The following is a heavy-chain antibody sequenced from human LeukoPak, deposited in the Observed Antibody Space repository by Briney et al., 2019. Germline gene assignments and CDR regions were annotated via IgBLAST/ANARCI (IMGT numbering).Heavy chain of an antibody. Sequence: PGGSLRLSCAASGFTFGSYWMHWVREVPGEGLVWVARINGDGSTTSYADSVKGRFTISRDNAKNTLYLQMNSLRAEDTAVFYCARVSTGAWFDLWGRGTLVTVSS. D-gene: IGHD7-27*01. J-gene: IGHJ2*01. CDR1: GFTFGSYW. CDR3: ARVSTGAWFDL. V-gene: IGHV3-74*01. CDR2: INGDGSTT.